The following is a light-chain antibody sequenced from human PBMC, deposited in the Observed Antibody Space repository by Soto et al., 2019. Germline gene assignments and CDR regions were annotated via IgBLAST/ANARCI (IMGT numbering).Light chain of an antibody. CDR2: DDS. CDR3: CTSAGSSTLV. CDR1: SSDVGSYNL. J-gene: IGLJ2*01. Sequence: QSALTQPASVSGSPGQSITISCTGTSSDVGSYNLVSWYQQHPGKAPKLMIYDDSKRPSGVSNRFSGSTSGNTASLTISGLQAEEEADYYCCTSAGSSTLVLGGGTKLTVL. V-gene: IGLV2-23*01.